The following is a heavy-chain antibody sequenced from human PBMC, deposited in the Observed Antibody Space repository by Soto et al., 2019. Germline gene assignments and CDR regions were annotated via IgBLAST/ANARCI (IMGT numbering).Heavy chain of an antibody. CDR3: ARDRGASDIVATIR. V-gene: IGHV3-66*01. CDR2: IYSGGST. J-gene: IGHJ4*02. D-gene: IGHD5-12*01. CDR1: GFTVSSNY. Sequence: EVQLVESGGGLVQPGGSLRLSCAASGFTVSSNYMSWVRQAPGKGLEWVSVIYSGGSTYYADSVKGRFTISRDNSKNTLYLQMNSLRAEDTAVYYCARDRGASDIVATIRWGQGTLVTVSS.